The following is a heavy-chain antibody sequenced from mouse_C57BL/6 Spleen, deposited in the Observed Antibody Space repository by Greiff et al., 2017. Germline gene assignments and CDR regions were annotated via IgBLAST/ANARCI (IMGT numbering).Heavy chain of an antibody. V-gene: IGHV1-52*01. CDR2: IDPSDSET. D-gene: IGHD2-3*01. J-gene: IGHJ3*01. CDR3: ARRGNDGYYVAY. Sequence: QVHVKQSGAELVRPGSSVKLSCKASGYTFTSYWMHWVKQRPIQGLEWIGNIDPSDSETHYNQKFKDKATLTVDKSYSTAYMQLSSLTSEDSAVYYCARRGNDGYYVAYWGQGTLVTVSA. CDR1: GYTFTSYW.